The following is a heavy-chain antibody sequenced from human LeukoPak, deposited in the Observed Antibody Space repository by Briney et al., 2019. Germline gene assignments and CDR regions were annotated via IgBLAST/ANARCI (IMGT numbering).Heavy chain of an antibody. CDR3: ASKPMAELDY. V-gene: IGHV3-23*01. D-gene: IGHD5-24*01. J-gene: IGHJ4*02. CDR2: IGGGGVST. CDR1: GFTFSSYA. Sequence: GGSLRLSCAASGFTFSSYAMSWVRQAPGKGLEWVSAIGGGGVSTYYADSVKGRFTISRDNSKNMLYLQMNSLRAEDTAIYFCASKPMAELDYWGQGTLVTVSS.